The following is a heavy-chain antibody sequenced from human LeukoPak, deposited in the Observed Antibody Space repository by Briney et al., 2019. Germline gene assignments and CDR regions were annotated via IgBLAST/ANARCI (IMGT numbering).Heavy chain of an antibody. CDR2: FYYREGT. Sequence: PSETLSLTCTVAGVSISSSSFYWGWFRQPPGKGLGWVGSFYYREGTNYNPSLTSRVTISVDTSKNQFSLRLSSVTAAGTAMYYCATHPRANSGYDLSDFWGQGTLVTVSS. J-gene: IGHJ4*02. D-gene: IGHD5-12*01. V-gene: IGHV4-39*01. CDR3: ATHPRANSGYDLSDF. CDR1: GVSISSSSFY.